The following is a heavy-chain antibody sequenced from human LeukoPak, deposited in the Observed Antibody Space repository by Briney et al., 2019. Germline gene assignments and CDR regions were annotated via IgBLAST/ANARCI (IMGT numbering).Heavy chain of an antibody. CDR2: IKPDGSEK. D-gene: IGHD4-23*01. CDR3: ARDPRWLDY. CDR1: GVTFSTNW. V-gene: IGHV3-7*01. Sequence: GGSLRLSCAASGVTFSTNWKSWGRQAPGKGLELVANIKPDGSEKYYVDSVKGRFTISRDNAKNSLSLQMNSLRAEDTAVYYCARDPRWLDYWGQGTLVTVSS. J-gene: IGHJ4*02.